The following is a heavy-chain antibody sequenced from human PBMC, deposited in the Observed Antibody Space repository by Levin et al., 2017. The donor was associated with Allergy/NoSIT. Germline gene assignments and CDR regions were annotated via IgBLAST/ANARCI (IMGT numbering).Heavy chain of an antibody. V-gene: IGHV3-35*01. CDR1: GFTFSNSD. CDR2: VSWNGSRT. J-gene: IGHJ6*02. Sequence: GESLKISCAASGFTFSNSDMNWVHQAPGKGLEWVSGVSWNGSRTHYADSVKGRFIISRDNSRNTLYLQTNSLRAEDTAVYYCVRNLVPAAIFFLHYYYGMDVWGQGTTVTVSS. CDR3: VRNLVPAAIFFLHYYYGMDV. D-gene: IGHD2-2*01.